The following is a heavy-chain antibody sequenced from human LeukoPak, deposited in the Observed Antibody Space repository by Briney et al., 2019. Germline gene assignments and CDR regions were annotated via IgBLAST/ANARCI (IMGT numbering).Heavy chain of an antibody. CDR1: GFTFNDYA. Sequence: GGSLRLSCAASGFTFNDYAMHWVREAPGKGLEWVSLISWDGGSTYYADSVKGRFTISRDNSKNSLYLQMNSLRAEDTVLYYCAKDIAGTNYYYGMDVWGQGTTVTVSS. D-gene: IGHD6-13*01. J-gene: IGHJ6*02. V-gene: IGHV3-43D*03. CDR2: ISWDGGST. CDR3: AKDIAGTNYYYGMDV.